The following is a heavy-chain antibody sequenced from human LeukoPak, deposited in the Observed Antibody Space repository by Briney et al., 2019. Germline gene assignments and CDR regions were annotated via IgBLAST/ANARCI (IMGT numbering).Heavy chain of an antibody. CDR2: IYYSGST. V-gene: IGHV4-59*08. J-gene: IGHJ5*01. D-gene: IGHD2-15*01. CDR3: ARHGEYCSGGSCYTGWFDS. CDR1: GGSISSYY. Sequence: SETLSLTCTVSGGSISSYYWSWIRQPPGKGLEWIGYIYYSGSTNYNPSLKSRVTISVDTSKNQFSLKLSSVTAADTAVYYCARHGEYCSGGSCYTGWFDSWGQGTLVTVSS.